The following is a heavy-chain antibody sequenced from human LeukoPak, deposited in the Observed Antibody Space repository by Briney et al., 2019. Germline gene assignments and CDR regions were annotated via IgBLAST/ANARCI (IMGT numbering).Heavy chain of an antibody. J-gene: IGHJ4*02. V-gene: IGHV4-30-2*01. CDR3: ARRNGPFDY. CDR1: GGSISSGGYS. D-gene: IGHD1-1*01. CDR2: IYDSGST. Sequence: SETLSLTCTVSGGSISSGGYSWSWIRQPPGKDLEWIGYIYDSGSTYYNSSLKSRVTISVDRSKNQFSLKLSSVTAADTAVYYCARRNGPFDYWGQGTLVTVSS.